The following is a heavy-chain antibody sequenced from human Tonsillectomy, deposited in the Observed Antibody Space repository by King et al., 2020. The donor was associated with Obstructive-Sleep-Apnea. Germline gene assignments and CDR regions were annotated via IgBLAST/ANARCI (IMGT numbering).Heavy chain of an antibody. Sequence: VQLVESGGGLVEPGGSLRLSCAASGFTVSSAWMTWVRQAPGKGLECVGRIKNRAGGGTIEYNSPVKGRFTISGADSQNTLHLQMSSLKTEDTGIYYCTASLTPGTFDAWGQGTVVTVSS. CDR1: GFTVSSAW. J-gene: IGHJ3*01. D-gene: IGHD3-9*01. CDR3: TASLTPGTFDA. V-gene: IGHV3-15*01. CDR2: IKNRAGGGTI.